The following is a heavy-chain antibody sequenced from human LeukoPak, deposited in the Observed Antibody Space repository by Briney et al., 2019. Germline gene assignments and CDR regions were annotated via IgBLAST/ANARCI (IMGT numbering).Heavy chain of an antibody. V-gene: IGHV3-30*04. CDR3: AKDFSRATVATDFDY. Sequence: GGSLRLSCAASGFTFRSYAMHWVRQAPGKGLEWVAVISYDGSNKYYADPVKGRFTISRDNSKNTLYLQMNSLRAEDTAVYYCAKDFSRATVATDFDYWGQGTLVTVSS. J-gene: IGHJ4*02. CDR2: ISYDGSNK. D-gene: IGHD5-12*01. CDR1: GFTFRSYA.